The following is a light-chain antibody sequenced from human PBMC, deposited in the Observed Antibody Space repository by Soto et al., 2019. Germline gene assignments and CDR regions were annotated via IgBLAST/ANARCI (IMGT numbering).Light chain of an antibody. J-gene: IGKJ5*01. CDR3: QQSENLPT. V-gene: IGKV1-33*01. CDR1: QNINNY. Sequence: DIQMTQSPSSLSASVGDRVTITCQASQNINNYLNWYQQKPGRATKLLIYDASNLEAGVPSRFRGSGSGTDFTFSISRLQPEDIATYYCQQSENLPTFGQGTRLEIK. CDR2: DAS.